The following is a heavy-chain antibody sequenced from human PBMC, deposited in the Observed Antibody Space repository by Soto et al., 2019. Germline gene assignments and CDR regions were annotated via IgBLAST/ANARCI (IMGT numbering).Heavy chain of an antibody. Sequence: PSGTPSPPRTFPRGPIPNFYLGWIRQPPGKGLEWIGYIYYSGITDYNPSLKSRVTISVDTSKSQFSLKLSSVTAADTAVYYCARGGGVYYFDYWGQGTLVTVSS. D-gene: IGHD2-8*02. J-gene: IGHJ4*02. V-gene: IGHV4-59*01. CDR3: ARGGGVYYFDY. CDR1: RGPIPNFY. CDR2: IYYSGIT.